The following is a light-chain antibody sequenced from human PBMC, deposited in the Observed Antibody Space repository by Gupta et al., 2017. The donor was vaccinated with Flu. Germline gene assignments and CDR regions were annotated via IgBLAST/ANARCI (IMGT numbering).Light chain of an antibody. CDR3: QAWGDIAPHVV. J-gene: IGLJ2*01. CDR1: DLGGKY. V-gene: IGLV3-1*01. CDR2: NDR. Sequence: GQTASVSVSGDDLGGKYVSWYLHNPGHAPVLFIYNDRQRPSGIPAGFSATNSEITATLTSIGPQAVDEADYYCQAWGDIAPHVVFGAGTKLTVL.